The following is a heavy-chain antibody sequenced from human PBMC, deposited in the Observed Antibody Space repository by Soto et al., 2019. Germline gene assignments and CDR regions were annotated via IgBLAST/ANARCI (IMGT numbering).Heavy chain of an antibody. Sequence: EVQLLESGGGLVQPGGSLRLSCAASGFTFSSYAMSWVRQAPGKGLEWVSAISGSGGSTYYADSVKGRFTISRDNSKNTLYLQINSLRAEDTAVYYCAKPSRRDYGSGSYYANFDYWGQGTLVTVSS. CDR1: GFTFSSYA. CDR3: AKPSRRDYGSGSYYANFDY. V-gene: IGHV3-23*01. D-gene: IGHD3-10*01. CDR2: ISGSGGST. J-gene: IGHJ4*02.